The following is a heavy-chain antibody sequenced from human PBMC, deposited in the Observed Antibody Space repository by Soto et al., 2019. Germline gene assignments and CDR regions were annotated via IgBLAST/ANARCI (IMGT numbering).Heavy chain of an antibody. D-gene: IGHD1-7*01. J-gene: IGHJ5*02. CDR1: GYTFNNYF. V-gene: IGHV1-46*02. CDR3: ARDLVPIWNYVGLAPGAQHWFDP. Sequence: QVQLVQSGAEVRKPGASVKVSCKASGYTFNNYFMHWVRQAPAQGLEWMGVITPSSGSTTYAQRFEGRLTMTRETSTSTVYMELRRLRSEDTAVSFCARDLVPIWNYVGLAPGAQHWFDPWGQGTLVTVSS. CDR2: ITPSSGST.